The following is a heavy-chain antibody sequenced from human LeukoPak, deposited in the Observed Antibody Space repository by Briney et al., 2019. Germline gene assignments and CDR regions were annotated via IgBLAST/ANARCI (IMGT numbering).Heavy chain of an antibody. CDR1: GFTFGSYW. CDR2: IKQDGSEK. Sequence: GGSLRLSCAASGFTFGSYWMSWVRQAPGKGLEWVANIKQDGSEKYYVDSVKGRFTISRDNAKNSLYLQMNSLRAEDTAVYYCARDDGSSGWYWSRVIDYWGQGTLVTVSS. D-gene: IGHD6-19*01. V-gene: IGHV3-7*01. CDR3: ARDDGSSGWYWSRVIDY. J-gene: IGHJ4*02.